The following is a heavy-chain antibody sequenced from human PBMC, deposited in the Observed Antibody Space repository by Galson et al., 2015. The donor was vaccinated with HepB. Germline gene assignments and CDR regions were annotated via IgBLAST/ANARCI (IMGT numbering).Heavy chain of an antibody. J-gene: IGHJ6*02. CDR1: GDSVSSNSAA. D-gene: IGHD6-6*01. CDR3: ARDFVEYSSSSRTWTDYYYGMDV. V-gene: IGHV6-1*01. CDR2: TYYRSKWYN. Sequence: CAISGDSVSSNSAAWNWIRQSPSRGLEWLGRTYYRSKWYNDYAVSVKSRITINPDTSKNQFSLQLNSVTPEDTAVYYCARDFVEYSSSSRTWTDYYYGMDVWGQGTTVTVSS.